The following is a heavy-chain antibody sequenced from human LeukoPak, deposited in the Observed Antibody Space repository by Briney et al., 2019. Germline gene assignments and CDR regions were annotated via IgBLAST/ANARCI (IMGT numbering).Heavy chain of an antibody. Sequence: GGSLRLSCAASGFTFSSYGMHWVRQAPGKGLEWVAVISYDGSNKYYADSVKGRFTISRDNSKNTLYLQMNSLRAEDTAVYYCAKGGGSESPLDYWGQGTLVTVSS. CDR1: GFTFSSYG. CDR2: ISYDGSNK. V-gene: IGHV3-30*18. D-gene: IGHD3-16*01. CDR3: AKGGGSESPLDY. J-gene: IGHJ4*02.